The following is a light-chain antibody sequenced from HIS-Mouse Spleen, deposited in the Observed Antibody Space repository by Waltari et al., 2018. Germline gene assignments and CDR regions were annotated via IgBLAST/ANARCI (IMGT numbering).Light chain of an antibody. CDR1: QSVLYSSNNTNY. J-gene: IGKJ2*01. V-gene: IGKV4-1*01. CDR3: QQYYSTPYT. CDR2: WAS. Sequence: DIVMTQSPDSLAVSLGERATINFKFSQSVLYSSNNTNYLAWYQQKPGQPPKLLIYWASTRESGVPDRFSGSGSGTDFTLTISSLQAEDVAVYYCQQYYSTPYTFGQGTKLEIK.